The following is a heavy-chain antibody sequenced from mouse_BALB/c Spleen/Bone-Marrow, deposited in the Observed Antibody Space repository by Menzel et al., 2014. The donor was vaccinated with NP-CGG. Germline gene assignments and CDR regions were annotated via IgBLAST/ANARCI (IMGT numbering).Heavy chain of an antibody. CDR2: IYPYNGGT. D-gene: IGHD1-1*01. Sequence: EVQLQQSGPELVKPGASVKISCKASGYTFTDYNMHWVKQSHGKSLEWIGYIYPYNGGTGYNQRFKSKATLTVNNSSSTAYMKLRSLTSEDSAVYYCARREAVVAGFDYWGQGTTLTVSS. CDR3: ARREAVVAGFDY. J-gene: IGHJ2*01. V-gene: IGHV1S29*02. CDR1: GYTFTDYN.